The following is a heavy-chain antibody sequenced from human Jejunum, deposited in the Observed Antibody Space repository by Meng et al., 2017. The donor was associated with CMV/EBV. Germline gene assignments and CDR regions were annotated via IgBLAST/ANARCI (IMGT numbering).Heavy chain of an antibody. V-gene: IGHV1-69*01. CDR1: GGVFNNYA. D-gene: IGHD3-22*01. CDR3: ARGFSNGYLPFDY. CDR2: IIAVLKTP. J-gene: IGHJ4*02. Sequence: QVKLWHLGTEVKKPGSSVKASCKSSGGVFNNYALNWVRQAPGQGLEWMGGIIAVLKTPTYAQKFRGRLTITADESTGTTYMDLTSLTSEDTAVYYCARGFSNGYLPFDYWGQGTLVTVSS.